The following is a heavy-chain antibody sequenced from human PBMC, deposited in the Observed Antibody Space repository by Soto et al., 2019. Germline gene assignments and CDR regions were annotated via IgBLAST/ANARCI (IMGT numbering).Heavy chain of an antibody. CDR1: GFSLSTSGVG. CDR3: AHSGNIVLVVYAGYFDY. V-gene: IGHV2-5*02. CDR2: IYWDNDK. J-gene: IGHJ4*02. Sequence: SGPTLVNPTQTLTLTCTFSGFSLSTSGVGVGWIRQPPGKALEWLALIYWDNDKRYSPSLKSRLTITKDTSKNQVVLTMTNMDPVDTATYYCAHSGNIVLVVYAGYFDYWGQGALVTVSS. D-gene: IGHD2-8*02.